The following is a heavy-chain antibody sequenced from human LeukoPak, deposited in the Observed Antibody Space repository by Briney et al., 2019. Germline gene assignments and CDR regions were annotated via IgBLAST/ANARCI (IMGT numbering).Heavy chain of an antibody. D-gene: IGHD1-26*01. Sequence: GGSLRLSCAASGFTFSSYSMNWVRQAPGKGLEWVSSISSSSSTIYYADSVKGRFTISRDNAKNSLYLQMNSLRAEDTAVYYCARRGNSIEGFDYWGQGTLVTVSS. CDR3: ARRGNSIEGFDY. CDR1: GFTFSSYS. V-gene: IGHV3-48*04. CDR2: ISSSSSTI. J-gene: IGHJ4*02.